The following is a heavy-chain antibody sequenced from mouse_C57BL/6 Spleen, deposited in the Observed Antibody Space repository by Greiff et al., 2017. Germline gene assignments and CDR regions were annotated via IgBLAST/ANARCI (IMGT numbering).Heavy chain of an antibody. CDR3: ARSYYGSSYFDY. Sequence: QVQLQQPGAELVKPGASVKMSCKASGYTFTSYWITWVKQRPGQGLEWIGDIYPGSGSTNYNEKFKSKATLTVDTSSSTAYMQLSSLTSEDSAVYYCARSYYGSSYFDYWGQGTTRTVSS. CDR1: GYTFTSYW. D-gene: IGHD1-1*01. CDR2: IYPGSGST. J-gene: IGHJ2*01. V-gene: IGHV1-55*01.